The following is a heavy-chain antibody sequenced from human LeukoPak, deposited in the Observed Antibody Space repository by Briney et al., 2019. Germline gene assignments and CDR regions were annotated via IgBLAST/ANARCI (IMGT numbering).Heavy chain of an antibody. V-gene: IGHV1-69*01. J-gene: IGHJ3*02. CDR2: IIPIFGTA. Sequence: GASVKVSCKASGGTFSSYAISWVGQAPGQGLEWMGGIIPIFGTANYAQKFQGRVTITADESTSTAYMEMGSLRSEGTALFYCWGSGGTFDIWGQGTMVTVSS. CDR3: WGSGGTFDI. CDR1: GGTFSSYA. D-gene: IGHD3-10*01.